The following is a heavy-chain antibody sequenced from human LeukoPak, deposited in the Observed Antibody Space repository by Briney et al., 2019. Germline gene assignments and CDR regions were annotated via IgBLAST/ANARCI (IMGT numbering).Heavy chain of an antibody. CDR1: GYTFTGYY. J-gene: IGHJ4*02. D-gene: IGHD3-10*01. Sequence: ASVKVSCKASGYTFTGYYMHWVRQAPGQGLEWMGWINPNSGGTNYAQKFQGRVTMTRDTSISTAYMELSRLRSDDTAVYYCARGGSGSPPWWFFDYWGQGTLVTVSS. V-gene: IGHV1-2*02. CDR2: INPNSGGT. CDR3: ARGGSGSPPWWFFDY.